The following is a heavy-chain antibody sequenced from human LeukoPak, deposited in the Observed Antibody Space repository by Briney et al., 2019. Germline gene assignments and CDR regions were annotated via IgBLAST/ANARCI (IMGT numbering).Heavy chain of an antibody. V-gene: IGHV4-59*01. D-gene: IGHD2-15*01. CDR2: IYYSGST. CDR3: ARLDCSGGSCYSHYYYYMDV. Sequence: PSETLSLTCTVSGGSLSNYYWSWIRQPPGKGLEWIADIYYSGSTNYNPSLKNRVTISVDTSKNQFSLKLSSVTAADTAVYYCARLDCSGGSCYSHYYYYMDVWGIGTTVTVSS. CDR1: GGSLSNYY. J-gene: IGHJ6*03.